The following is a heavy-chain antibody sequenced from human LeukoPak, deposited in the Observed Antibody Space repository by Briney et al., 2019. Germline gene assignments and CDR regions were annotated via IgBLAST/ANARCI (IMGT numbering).Heavy chain of an antibody. CDR1: GFTFSSYS. D-gene: IGHD5-12*01. CDR2: ISSSSSYI. Sequence: GGSLRLSCAASGFTFSSYSMNWVRQAPGKGLEWVSSISSSSSYIYYADSVKGRFTISRDSAKNSLYLQMNSLRAEDTAVYYCANHGSGYNFDYWGQGTLVTVSS. V-gene: IGHV3-21*01. CDR3: ANHGSGYNFDY. J-gene: IGHJ4*02.